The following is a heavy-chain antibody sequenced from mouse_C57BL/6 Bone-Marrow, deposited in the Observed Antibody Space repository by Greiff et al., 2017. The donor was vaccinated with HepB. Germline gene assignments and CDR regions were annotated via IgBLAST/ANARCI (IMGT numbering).Heavy chain of an antibody. CDR3: ARDQGYGSSWFAY. J-gene: IGHJ3*01. CDR1: GFTFSDYY. CDR2: INYDGSST. V-gene: IGHV5-16*01. Sequence: EVMLVESEGGLVQPGSSMKLSCTASGFTFSDYYMAWVRQVPEKGLEWVANINYDGSSTYYLDSLKSRFIISRDNAKNILYLQMSSLKSEDTATYYCARDQGYGSSWFAYWGQGTLVTVSA. D-gene: IGHD1-1*01.